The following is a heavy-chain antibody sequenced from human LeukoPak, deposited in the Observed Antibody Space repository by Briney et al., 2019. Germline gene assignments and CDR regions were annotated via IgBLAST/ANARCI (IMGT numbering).Heavy chain of an antibody. CDR3: ARDRGGYCSSTSCYRDWFDP. Sequence: GGSLRLSCAASGFTFSDYYMSWIRQAPGKGLEWVSYISSSGSTIYYADSVKGRFTISRDNAKNLLYLQMNSLRAEDTAVYYCARDRGGYCSSTSCYRDWFDPWGQGTLVTVSS. V-gene: IGHV3-11*01. J-gene: IGHJ5*02. CDR2: ISSSGSTI. D-gene: IGHD2-2*02. CDR1: GFTFSDYY.